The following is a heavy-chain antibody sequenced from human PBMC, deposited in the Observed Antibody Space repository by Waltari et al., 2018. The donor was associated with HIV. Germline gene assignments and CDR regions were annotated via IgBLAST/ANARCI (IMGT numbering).Heavy chain of an antibody. Sequence: EVQLVESGGDLVKPGESLRLSCAVSGFTFSSYSMNWVRQAPGKGREWVSSISSSSTYIYYADSVKGRFSISRDNAKSSLFLQLTSLRADDTAVYFCATDVARGRFDYWGQGTPVTVSS. D-gene: IGHD2-15*01. J-gene: IGHJ4*02. CDR1: GFTFSSYS. V-gene: IGHV3-21*01. CDR3: ATDVARGRFDY. CDR2: ISSSSTYI.